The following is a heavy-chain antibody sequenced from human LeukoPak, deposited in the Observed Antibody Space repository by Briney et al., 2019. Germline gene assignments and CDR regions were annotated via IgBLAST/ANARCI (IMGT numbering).Heavy chain of an antibody. Sequence: SETLSLTCTLSGGYIGSYYWSWIRQPAGKGLEWIGRIHTSENNDYNPSFKSRVTMSVAMSTSQFSLRLTSVTAADTAVYYCAREGDYGDYSKSFYYMDVWGKGTTVTVSS. V-gene: IGHV4-4*07. CDR1: GGYIGSYY. CDR2: IHTSENN. D-gene: IGHD4-17*01. J-gene: IGHJ6*03. CDR3: AREGDYGDYSKSFYYMDV.